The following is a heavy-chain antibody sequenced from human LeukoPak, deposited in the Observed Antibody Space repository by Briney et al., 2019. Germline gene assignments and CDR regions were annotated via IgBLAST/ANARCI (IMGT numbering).Heavy chain of an antibody. CDR2: IYTSGST. V-gene: IGHV4-4*07. J-gene: IGHJ4*02. CDR1: GGSISSYY. D-gene: IGHD3-10*01. Sequence: SETLSLTCTVSGGSISSYYWSWIRQPPGKGLEWIGCIYTSGSTNYNPSLKSRVTMSVDTSKNQFSLKLSSVTAADTAVYYCARDLSGFDYWGQGTLVTVSS. CDR3: ARDLSGFDY.